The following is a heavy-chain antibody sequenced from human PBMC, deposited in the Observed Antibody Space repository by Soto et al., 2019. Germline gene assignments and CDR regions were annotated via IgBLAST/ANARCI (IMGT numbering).Heavy chain of an antibody. V-gene: IGHV4-31*03. Sequence: SETLSLTCTVSGGSISSGGYYWSWIRQHPGKGLEWIGYIYYSGSTYYNPSLKSRVTISVDTSKNQFSLKLSSVTAADTAVYYCARTVTYYYGSGTLPHMDVWGQGNTVTVSS. D-gene: IGHD3-10*01. J-gene: IGHJ6*02. CDR1: GGSISSGGYY. CDR2: IYYSGST. CDR3: ARTVTYYYGSGTLPHMDV.